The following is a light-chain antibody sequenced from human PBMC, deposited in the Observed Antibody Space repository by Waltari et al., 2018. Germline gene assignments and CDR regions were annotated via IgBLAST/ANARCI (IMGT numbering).Light chain of an antibody. CDR3: SSYTSSSTWV. CDR1: SSDVSGYNY. CDR2: DVS. J-gene: IGLJ3*02. Sequence: QSALTQPASVSGSPGPSITISCTGTSSDVSGYNYFSWYQQHPGKAPKLMIYDVSNRPSGVSNRFSGSKSGNTASLTISGLQAEDEADYYCSSYTSSSTWVFGGGTKLTVL. V-gene: IGLV2-14*03.